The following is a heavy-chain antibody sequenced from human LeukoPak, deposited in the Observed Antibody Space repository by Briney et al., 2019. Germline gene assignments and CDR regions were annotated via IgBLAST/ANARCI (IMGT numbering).Heavy chain of an antibody. D-gene: IGHD2-2*03. CDR1: GYTLTELS. J-gene: IGHJ4*02. CDR3: AVSGYCSSTSCCY. Sequence: ASVKVSCKVSGYTLTELSMHWVRQAPGKGLEWMGGFDPEDGETIYAQKFQGRVTMTTDTSTSTAYMELRSLRSDDTAVYYCAVSGYCSSTSCCYWGQGTLVTVSS. V-gene: IGHV1-24*01. CDR2: FDPEDGET.